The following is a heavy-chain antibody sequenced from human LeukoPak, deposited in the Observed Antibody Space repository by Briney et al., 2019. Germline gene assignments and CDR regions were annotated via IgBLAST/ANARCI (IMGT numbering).Heavy chain of an antibody. CDR1: GFTFSDYY. Sequence: KSGGSLRLSCAASGFTFSDYYMSWIRQAPGKGLEWVSYISSSGNTIYYADSVKGRFTISRDNAKNSLYLQTNSLRAEDTAVYYCARDLAVAGTWDYWGQGTLVTVSS. CDR2: ISSSGNTI. V-gene: IGHV3-11*01. D-gene: IGHD6-19*01. J-gene: IGHJ4*02. CDR3: ARDLAVAGTWDY.